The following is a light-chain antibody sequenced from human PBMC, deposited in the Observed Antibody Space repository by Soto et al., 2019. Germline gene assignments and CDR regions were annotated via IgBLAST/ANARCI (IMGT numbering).Light chain of an antibody. CDR1: QDISNN. J-gene: IGKJ4*01. Sequence: DIQMTQSPSSLSASVGDRVTITCQASQDISNNLNWFQQTSGKAPKLLIYGAYNLETGVPSRFTGSHSRTAFTFTITRLQPEDVGTYFCQQCDNLPPTFGGGTKVEI. CDR2: GAY. CDR3: QQCDNLPPT. V-gene: IGKV1-33*01.